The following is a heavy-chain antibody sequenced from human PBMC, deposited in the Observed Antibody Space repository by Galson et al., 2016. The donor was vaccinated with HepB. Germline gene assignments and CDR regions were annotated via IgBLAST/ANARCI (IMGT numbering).Heavy chain of an antibody. CDR2: IYPGDSDT. CDR1: GYRFTNYW. D-gene: IGHD2-8*01. CDR3: AGATNGNFYWDD. V-gene: IGHV5-51*01. Sequence: QSGAEVKKPGESLKISCKDSGYRFTNYWIGWVRQMPGKGLEWMGIIYPGDSDTRYSPSFQGQVAISADKSISTAYLHWSRLKASDTAMYYCAGATNGNFYWDDWGQGILVTVSS. J-gene: IGHJ4*02.